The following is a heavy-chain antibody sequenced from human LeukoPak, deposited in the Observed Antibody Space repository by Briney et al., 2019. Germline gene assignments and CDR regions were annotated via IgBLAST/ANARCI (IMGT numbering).Heavy chain of an antibody. J-gene: IGHJ4*02. CDR2: IKEDGSEK. Sequence: HPGGPLRLSCAASGFTFRDYWMSWVRQAPGKGLEGVANIKEDGSEKHYVDSVKGRFTISRDNAKNSLYLQSLYLQMNSLRAEDTAVYYCARAHYSSFDYWGQGTLVTVSS. CDR1: GFTFRDYW. D-gene: IGHD3-22*01. V-gene: IGHV3-7*01. CDR3: ARAHYSSFDY.